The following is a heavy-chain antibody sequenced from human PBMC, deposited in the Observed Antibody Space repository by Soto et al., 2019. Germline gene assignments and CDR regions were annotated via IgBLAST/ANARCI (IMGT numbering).Heavy chain of an antibody. CDR2: IIPMFGTA. Sequence: QVQLVQSGAEVKKPESSVKVSCKAPGGTFSTYAISWVRQAPGQGLEWMGGIIPMFGTANYAQRFQDRVTITAAESTNTVYMELRSLRSEDTAVYFCASGIQLWLRRINTGYSGWGQGTLVTVSS. D-gene: IGHD5-18*01. V-gene: IGHV1-69*12. CDR1: GGTFSTYA. J-gene: IGHJ4*02. CDR3: ASGIQLWLRRINTGYSG.